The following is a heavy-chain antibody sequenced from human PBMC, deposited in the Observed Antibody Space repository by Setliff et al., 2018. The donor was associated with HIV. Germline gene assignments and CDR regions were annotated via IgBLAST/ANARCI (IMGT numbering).Heavy chain of an antibody. CDR2: VFDSGSV. J-gene: IGHJ6*02. CDR3: ARGRDCDSSKCLLRYYYNYGLDV. D-gene: IGHD3-22*01. V-gene: IGHV4-34*01. Sequence: SETLSLTCSIYGGSLNYYYWSWLRQSPGKGLEWIGEVFDSGSVNYNPSLKSRVTISVDTFKKEFSLKLASVTAADTAVYFCARGRDCDSSKCLLRYYYNYGLDVWGQGTTVTVSS. CDR1: GGSLNYYY.